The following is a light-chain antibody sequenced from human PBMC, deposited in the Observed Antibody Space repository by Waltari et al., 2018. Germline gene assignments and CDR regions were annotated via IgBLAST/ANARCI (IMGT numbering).Light chain of an antibody. Sequence: VVMTQSPPTLPVTLGQPASISCRASQSLLYSDGNTYLNWFPQRPGQSPRRLIYKVSNRDSGVPDRFSGSGSGTDFTLKISRVEAEDVGVYYCMQGTHWPLTFGGGTKVEIK. CDR3: MQGTHWPLT. J-gene: IGKJ4*01. V-gene: IGKV2-30*01. CDR1: QSLLYSDGNTY. CDR2: KVS.